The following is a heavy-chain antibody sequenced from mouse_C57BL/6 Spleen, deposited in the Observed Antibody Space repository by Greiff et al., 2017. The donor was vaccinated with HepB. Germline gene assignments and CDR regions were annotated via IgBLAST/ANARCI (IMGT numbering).Heavy chain of an antibody. Sequence: EVQLQQSGPELVKPGASVKISCKASGYSFTGYYMNWVKQSPEKSLEWIGEINPSTGGTTYNQKFKAKATLTVDKSSSTAYMQLKSLTSEDSAVYYCARGYSDYWGQGTTLTVSS. V-gene: IGHV1-42*01. CDR3: ARGYSDY. J-gene: IGHJ2*01. CDR1: GYSFTGYY. D-gene: IGHD2-14*01. CDR2: INPSTGGT.